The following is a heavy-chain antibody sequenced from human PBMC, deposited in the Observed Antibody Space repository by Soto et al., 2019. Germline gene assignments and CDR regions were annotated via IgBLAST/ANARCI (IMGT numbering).Heavy chain of an antibody. CDR2: ISIGGTTT. J-gene: IGHJ4*02. Sequence: GGSLRLSCRASGFSFRTHAMSWVRQAPGKGLEWVSSISIGGTTTFYAASVEGRFTISRDKSKNTLYLQMNSLRADDTAVYYCAREGGSIGGWFGRKFDSWGQGTQVTVSS. D-gene: IGHD6-19*01. V-gene: IGHV3-23*01. CDR1: GFSFRTHA. CDR3: AREGGSIGGWFGRKFDS.